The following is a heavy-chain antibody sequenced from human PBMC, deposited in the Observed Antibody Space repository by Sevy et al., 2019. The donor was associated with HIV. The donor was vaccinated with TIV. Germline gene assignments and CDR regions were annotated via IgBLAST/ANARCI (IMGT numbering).Heavy chain of an antibody. CDR1: SGSISSSGDYY. V-gene: IGHV4-39*01. D-gene: IGHD3-3*01. J-gene: IGHJ3*02. Sequence: SETLSLTCTVSSGSISSSGDYYLGWIRQPPGKGLQWIGSIFYSGGPYYSPSLNSRVTISLDTSKNQFSLKLISVTAADTAVDYCARHVTYDGSGVGTFDIWGQGTVVTVSS. CDR2: IFYSGGP. CDR3: ARHVTYDGSGVGTFDI.